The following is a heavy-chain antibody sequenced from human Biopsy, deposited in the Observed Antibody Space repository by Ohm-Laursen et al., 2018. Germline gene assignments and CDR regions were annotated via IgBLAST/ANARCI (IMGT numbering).Heavy chain of an antibody. J-gene: IGHJ3*02. D-gene: IGHD6-19*01. Sequence: SLRLSCTASGFGMYAMHWVRQPPGKGLEWLAVIAYDGSNKYYAESVKGRFTISRDGSRDTVHLQMNSLRYEDTALYYCAKDGGQWLGGAFDIWGHGTTVSVSS. CDR1: GFGMYA. CDR3: AKDGGQWLGGAFDI. CDR2: IAYDGSNK. V-gene: IGHV3-30*18.